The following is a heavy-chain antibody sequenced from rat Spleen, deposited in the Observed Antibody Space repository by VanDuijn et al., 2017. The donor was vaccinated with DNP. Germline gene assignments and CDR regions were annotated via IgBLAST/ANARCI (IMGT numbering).Heavy chain of an antibody. J-gene: IGHJ2*01. Sequence: QVQLKESGPGLVQPSQTLSLTCTVSGFSLTSYNVHWVRQPTGKGLEWMGVIWTGGNTDYNSALKSRLSISRDTTKSQVFLKMNSLQTEEIATYYCAREGSDHTNDAYNYYFDYWGQGVMVTVSS. CDR1: GFSLTSYN. CDR2: IWTGGNT. V-gene: IGHV2-30*01. CDR3: AREGSDHTNDAYNYYFDY. D-gene: IGHD1-4*01.